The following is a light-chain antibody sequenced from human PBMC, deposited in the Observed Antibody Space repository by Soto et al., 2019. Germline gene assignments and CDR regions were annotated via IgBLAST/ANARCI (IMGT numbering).Light chain of an antibody. Sequence: EIVMTQSPATLPVSPGERATLSCRASQSVSSNLAWYQQNPGQAPRLLIYGASTRATGIPARFSGSGSGTESTLTVSSLQSEDFAVYYCQQYNNWGTFGQGTKVEIK. V-gene: IGKV3-15*01. J-gene: IGKJ1*01. CDR3: QQYNNWGT. CDR1: QSVSSN. CDR2: GAS.